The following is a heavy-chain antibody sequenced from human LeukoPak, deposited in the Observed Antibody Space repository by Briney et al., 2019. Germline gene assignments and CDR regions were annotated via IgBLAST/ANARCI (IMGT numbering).Heavy chain of an antibody. D-gene: IGHD6-13*01. CDR3: ARDSGYSSSWYPPSQFDP. CDR1: GDSVSSNSAA. V-gene: IGHV6-1*01. CDR2: TYYRSKWYN. Sequence: SQTLSLTCAISGDSVSSNSAAWNWIRQSPSRGLEWLGRTYYRSKWYNDYAVSVKSRITINPDTSKNQFSLQLNSVTPEDTAVYYCARDSGYSSSWYPPSQFDPWGQGTLDTVSS. J-gene: IGHJ5*02.